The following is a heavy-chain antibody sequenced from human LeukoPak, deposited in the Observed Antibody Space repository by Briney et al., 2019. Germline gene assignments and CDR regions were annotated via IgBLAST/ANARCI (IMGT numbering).Heavy chain of an antibody. D-gene: IGHD1-26*01. CDR1: GFTFSSYS. CDR2: ISSSSSTI. CDR3: ARDLSGSDADFDY. J-gene: IGHJ4*02. V-gene: IGHV3-48*04. Sequence: PGGSLRLSCAASGFTFSSYSMNWVRQAPGKGLEWVSYISSSSSTIYYADSVKGRFTISRDNAKNSLYLQMNSLRAEDTAVYYCARDLSGSDADFDYWGQGTLVTVSS.